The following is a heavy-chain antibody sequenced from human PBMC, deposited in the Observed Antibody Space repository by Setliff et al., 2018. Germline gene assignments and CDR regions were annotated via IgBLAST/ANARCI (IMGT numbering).Heavy chain of an antibody. CDR1: GYTFTDYY. CDR2: VDPEDGET. CDR3: ATEGHSSGWYSSTFDI. Sequence: ASVKVSCKVSGYTFTDYYMHWVQQAPGKGLEWMGLVDPEDGETIYAEKFQGRVTITADTSTDTAYMELSSLRSEDTAVYYYATEGHSSGWYSSTFDIWGQGTMVTVSS. D-gene: IGHD6-19*01. V-gene: IGHV1-69-2*01. J-gene: IGHJ3*02.